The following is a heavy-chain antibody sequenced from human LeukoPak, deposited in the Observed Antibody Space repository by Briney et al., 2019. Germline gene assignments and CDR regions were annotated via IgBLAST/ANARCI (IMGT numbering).Heavy chain of an antibody. Sequence: ASVKVSCKVSGYTLTELSMHWVRQAPGKGLEWMGGFDPEDGETIYAQKFQGRVTMTEDTSTDTAYMELRSLRSDDTAVYYCARSRVVVVPAASDAFDIWGQGTMVTVSS. CDR3: ARSRVVVVPAASDAFDI. V-gene: IGHV1-24*01. CDR2: FDPEDGET. D-gene: IGHD2-2*01. CDR1: GYTLTELS. J-gene: IGHJ3*02.